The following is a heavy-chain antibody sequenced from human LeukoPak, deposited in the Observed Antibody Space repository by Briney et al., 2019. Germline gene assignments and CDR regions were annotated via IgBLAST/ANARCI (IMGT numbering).Heavy chain of an antibody. D-gene: IGHD3-22*01. J-gene: IGHJ4*02. CDR1: GFSFSDYD. Sequence: GGSLRLSCAASGFSFSDYDMNWVRQAPGKGLEWVSAISGSGGSTYYADSVKGRFTISRDNSKNTLYLQMNSLRAEDTAVYYCAKDPYYYDSSGYPLIDYWGQGTLVTVSS. CDR2: ISGSGGST. CDR3: AKDPYYYDSSGYPLIDY. V-gene: IGHV3-23*01.